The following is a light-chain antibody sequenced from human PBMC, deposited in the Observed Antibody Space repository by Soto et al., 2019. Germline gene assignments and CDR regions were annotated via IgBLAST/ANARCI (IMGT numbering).Light chain of an antibody. J-gene: IGKJ4*01. Sequence: EIMLTQSPGTLSLSPGERATLSCRASQSVSSNLAWYQQKPGQAPRVLVFGASSRATGIPDRFSGSGSGTDFTLTISRLEPEDFAVYYCQQFSSYPLTFGGGTKVDIK. CDR1: QSVSSN. CDR2: GAS. CDR3: QQFSSYPLT. V-gene: IGKV3-20*01.